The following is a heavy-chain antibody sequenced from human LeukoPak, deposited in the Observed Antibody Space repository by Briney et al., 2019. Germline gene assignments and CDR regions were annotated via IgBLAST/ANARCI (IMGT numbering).Heavy chain of an antibody. CDR3: ADFGVVINWFDP. CDR2: IDPESGER. J-gene: IGHJ5*02. D-gene: IGHD3-3*01. V-gene: IGHV1-24*01. Sequence: GASVKVSCKVSGYTFTDMSIHWVRQTPGKGLEWLGGIDPESGERVYAQNFRGRVTMSEDTSTDTAYMEVSSLRSEDTAIYYCADFGVVINWFDPWGQGTLVTVSS. CDR1: GYTFTDMS.